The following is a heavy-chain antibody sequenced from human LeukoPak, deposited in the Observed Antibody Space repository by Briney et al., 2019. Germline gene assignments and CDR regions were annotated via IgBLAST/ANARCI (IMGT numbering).Heavy chain of an antibody. D-gene: IGHD6-19*01. Sequence: GGSLRLSCAASGFTFSSYAMTWVRQAPGKGLEWVSYISGGSSFTYYVDSVKGRFTISRDNAKNSLYLQMNSLRAEDTAVYYCARDLGYSSGPNYWGQGTRVTVSS. V-gene: IGHV3-21*01. J-gene: IGHJ4*02. CDR2: ISGGSSFT. CDR3: ARDLGYSSGPNY. CDR1: GFTFSSYA.